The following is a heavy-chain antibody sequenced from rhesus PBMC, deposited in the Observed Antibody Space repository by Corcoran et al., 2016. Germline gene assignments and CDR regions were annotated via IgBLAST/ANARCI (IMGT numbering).Heavy chain of an antibody. Sequence: EVQLVQSGAAVKRPGESLRISCKTSGYSFISSWISWVRPLPGKGLEWMGSIYPGDSDTKYNPSFQGHVTISADKSISTTYLQWSSLKASDTATYYCAKKGGLYYFDYWGQGVLVTVSS. CDR2: IYPGDSDT. CDR3: AKKGGLYYFDY. CDR1: GYSFISSW. J-gene: IGHJ4*01. V-gene: IGHV5-43*02. D-gene: IGHD6-37*01.